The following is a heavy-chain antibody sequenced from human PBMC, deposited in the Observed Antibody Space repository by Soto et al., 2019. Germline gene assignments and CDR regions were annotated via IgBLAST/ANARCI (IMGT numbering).Heavy chain of an antibody. Sequence: GGSLRLSCAASGFTFSSYGMHWVRQAPGKGLEWVAVIWYDGSNKYYADSVKGRFTISRDNSKNTLYLQMNSLRAEDTAVYYCARDALGKRSYYYYYGMDVWGQGTTVTVSS. D-gene: IGHD1-26*01. CDR1: GFTFSSYG. CDR3: ARDALGKRSYYYYYGMDV. V-gene: IGHV3-33*01. J-gene: IGHJ6*02. CDR2: IWYDGSNK.